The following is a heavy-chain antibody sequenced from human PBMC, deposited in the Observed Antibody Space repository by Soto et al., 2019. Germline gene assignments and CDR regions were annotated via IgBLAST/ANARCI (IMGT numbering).Heavy chain of an antibody. V-gene: IGHV4-34*01. CDR2: INHSGST. J-gene: IGHJ4*02. Sequence: PSETLSLTCAVYGGSFRGYYWSWIRQPPGKGLEWIGEINHSGSTNYNPSLKSRVTISVDTSKNQFSLKLSSVTAADTAVYYCARLLSGLVTNPIDYWGQGTLVTVS. D-gene: IGHD3-9*01. CDR3: ARLLSGLVTNPIDY. CDR1: GGSFRGYY.